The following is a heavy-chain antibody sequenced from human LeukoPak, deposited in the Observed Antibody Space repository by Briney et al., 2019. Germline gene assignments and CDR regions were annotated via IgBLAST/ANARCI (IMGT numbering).Heavy chain of an antibody. V-gene: IGHV3-74*01. Sequence: GGSLRLSCAASGFTFSNYWMYWVRQAPGKGLVWVSRINSDGSSTSYADSVKGRFTISRDNVKNTLYLQMNSLRADDTAVYYCARDYGDYHDAFGIWGQGTMVTVSS. D-gene: IGHD4-17*01. J-gene: IGHJ3*02. CDR1: GFTFSNYW. CDR3: ARDYGDYHDAFGI. CDR2: INSDGSST.